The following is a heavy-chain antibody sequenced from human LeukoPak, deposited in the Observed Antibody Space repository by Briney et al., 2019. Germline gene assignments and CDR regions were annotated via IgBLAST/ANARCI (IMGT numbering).Heavy chain of an antibody. CDR3: ARGAHGDMVGKIRILDY. J-gene: IGHJ4*02. CDR2: IYYSGST. V-gene: IGHV4-59*01. D-gene: IGHD2-15*01. Sequence: SETLSLTCTVSGGSISSYYWSWIRQPPGKGLEWIGYIYYSGSTNYNPSLKSRVTISVDTSKNQFSLKLSSVTAADTAVYYCARGAHGDMVGKIRILDYWGQGTLVTVSS. CDR1: GGSISSYY.